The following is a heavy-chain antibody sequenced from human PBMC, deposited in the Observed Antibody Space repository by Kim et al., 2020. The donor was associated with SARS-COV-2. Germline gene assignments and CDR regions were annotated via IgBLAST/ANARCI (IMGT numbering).Heavy chain of an antibody. CDR3: AREPELRGPLDY. V-gene: IGHV3-53*01. CDR1: GFTVSSNY. Sequence: GGSLRLSCAASGFTVSSNYMSWVRQAPGKGLEWVSVIYSGGSTYYADSVKGRFTISRDNSKNTLYLQMNSLRAEDTAVYYCAREPELRGPLDYWGQGTLVTVSS. CDR2: IYSGGST. D-gene: IGHD3-10*01. J-gene: IGHJ4*02.